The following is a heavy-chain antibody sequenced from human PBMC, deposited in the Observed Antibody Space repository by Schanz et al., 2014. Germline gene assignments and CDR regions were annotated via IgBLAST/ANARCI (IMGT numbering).Heavy chain of an antibody. D-gene: IGHD6-19*01. CDR1: GFTVSSNY. J-gene: IGHJ3*02. Sequence: EVQLVESGGGLIQPGGSLRLSCAASGFTVSSNYMSWVRQAPGKGLEWVAVIYSGGSTFYTDSVKGRFTISRDNSKNTLYHQMNSLIAEDTAVYYCAKCIGWYGRCAFDIWGQGTMVTVSS. CDR2: IYSGGST. CDR3: AKCIGWYGRCAFDI. V-gene: IGHV3-53*01.